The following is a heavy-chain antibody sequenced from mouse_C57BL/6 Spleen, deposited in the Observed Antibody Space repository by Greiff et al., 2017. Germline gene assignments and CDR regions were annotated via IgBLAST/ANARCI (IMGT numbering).Heavy chain of an antibody. CDR2: IWTGGGT. J-gene: IGHJ4*01. D-gene: IGHD2-1*01. Sequence: VKLMESGPGLVAPSQSLSITCTVSGFSLTSYAISWVRQPPGKGLEWLGVIWTGGGTNYNSALKSRLSISKDNSKSQVFLKMNSLQTDDTARYYCARNFGYGKNYAMDYWGQGTSVTVSS. V-gene: IGHV2-9-1*01. CDR3: ARNFGYGKNYAMDY. CDR1: GFSLTSYA.